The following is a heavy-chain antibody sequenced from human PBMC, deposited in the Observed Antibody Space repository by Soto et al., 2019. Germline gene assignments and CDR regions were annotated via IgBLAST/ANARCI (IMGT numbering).Heavy chain of an antibody. CDR2: INPNSGGT. CDR3: ARGETYYYDSRSPFDI. V-gene: IGHV1-2*02. D-gene: IGHD3-22*01. Sequence: ASVEVSCKASGYTFTGYYMHWVRQAPGQGLEWMGWINPNSGGTNYAQKFQGRVTMTRDTSISTAYMELSRLRSDDTAVYYCARGETYYYDSRSPFDIWGKGTMVTVS. J-gene: IGHJ3*02. CDR1: GYTFTGYY.